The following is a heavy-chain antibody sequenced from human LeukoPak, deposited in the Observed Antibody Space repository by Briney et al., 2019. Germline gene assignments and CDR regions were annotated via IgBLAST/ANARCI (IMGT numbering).Heavy chain of an antibody. CDR1: GGTFSSYA. CDR2: IIPIFGTA. J-gene: IGHJ4*02. Sequence: GASVTVSCKASGGTFSSYAISWVRQAPGQGLEWMGGIIPIFGTANYAQKFQGRVTITADESTSTAYMELSSLRSEDTAVYYCARDRRPIFGVVINPFDYWGQGTLVTVSS. CDR3: ARDRRPIFGVVINPFDY. V-gene: IGHV1-69*01. D-gene: IGHD3-3*01.